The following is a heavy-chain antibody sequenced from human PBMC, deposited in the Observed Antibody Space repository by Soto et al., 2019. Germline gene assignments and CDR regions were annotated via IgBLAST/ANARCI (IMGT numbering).Heavy chain of an antibody. V-gene: IGHV3-30-3*01. J-gene: IGHJ4*02. D-gene: IGHD2-21*01. CDR1: GFTFSSYA. CDR2: ISYDGSNK. Sequence: QVQLVESGGGVVQPGRSLRLSCAASGFTFSSYAMQWVRQAPGKGLELVAVISYDGSNKYYADSVKGRFTISRDNSKNTLYLQMNSLRAEDTAVYYCARDVLAGIIDYWGQGTMVTVSS. CDR3: ARDVLAGIIDY.